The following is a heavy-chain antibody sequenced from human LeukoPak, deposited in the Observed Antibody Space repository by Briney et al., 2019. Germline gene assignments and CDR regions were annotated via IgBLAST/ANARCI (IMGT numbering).Heavy chain of an antibody. Sequence: QSGGSLRLSCSASGFIFSPYAMHWVRQAPGKGLEYVSSISSEGKTTYYADSVKGRFTISRGNSKNTLYLQMSSLRPEDTAVYYCVKDRWVDHWGQGTLVTVSS. CDR3: VKDRWVDH. D-gene: IGHD6-13*01. J-gene: IGHJ4*02. V-gene: IGHV3-64D*06. CDR1: GFIFSPYA. CDR2: ISSEGKTT.